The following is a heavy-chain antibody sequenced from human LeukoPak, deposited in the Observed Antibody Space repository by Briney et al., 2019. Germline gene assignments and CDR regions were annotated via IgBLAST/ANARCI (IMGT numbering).Heavy chain of an antibody. CDR2: IYTSGSI. CDR1: GGSISRGSHY. V-gene: IGHV4-61*02. D-gene: IGHD2-15*01. Sequence: PSETLSLTCTVSGGSISRGSHYWNWIRQSAGKGLEWIGRIYTSGSINYNPSLGSRVTISIDTSKNQFSLKLTSVTAADTAVYYCARALGYCSGGSCYQPDYWGQGILATVSS. CDR3: ARALGYCSGGSCYQPDY. J-gene: IGHJ4*02.